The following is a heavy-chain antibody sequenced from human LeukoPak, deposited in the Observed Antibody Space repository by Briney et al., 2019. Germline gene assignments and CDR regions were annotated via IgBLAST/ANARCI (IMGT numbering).Heavy chain of an antibody. Sequence: PGGSLRLSCGASGFTFVSYAITWIRQAPGKGPEWGSGISGVGGSTFYADSVRGRFTVSRDNSKNTLYLQMDSLRVYDTAIYYCARDGGIAGSTTYFDYWGQGTLVTVSS. D-gene: IGHD1-26*01. CDR2: ISGVGGST. J-gene: IGHJ4*02. CDR3: ARDGGIAGSTTYFDY. CDR1: GFTFVSYA. V-gene: IGHV3-23*01.